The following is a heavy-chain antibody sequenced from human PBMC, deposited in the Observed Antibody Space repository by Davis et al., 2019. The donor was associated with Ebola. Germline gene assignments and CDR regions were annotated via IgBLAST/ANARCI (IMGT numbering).Heavy chain of an antibody. V-gene: IGHV1-8*01. Sequence: ASVKVSCKASGYTFTSYDINWVRQATGQGLEWMGWMNPNSGSTGYAQKFQGRVTMTRNTSISTAYMELSSLRSEDTAVYYCAREWTTSSGYDAFDIWGQGTMVTVSS. J-gene: IGHJ3*02. CDR3: AREWTTSSGYDAFDI. D-gene: IGHD3-22*01. CDR1: GYTFTSYD. CDR2: MNPNSGST.